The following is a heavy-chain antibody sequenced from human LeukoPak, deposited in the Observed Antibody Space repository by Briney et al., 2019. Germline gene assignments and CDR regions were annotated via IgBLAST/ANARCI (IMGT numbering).Heavy chain of an antibody. Sequence: GGSLRLSCAASGFTFSSYSMNWVRQAPGKGLEWVSSISSSSSYIYYADSVKGRFTISRDNAKNSLYLQMNSLRAEDTAVYYCAKGSKGLLFTRDYYMDVWGKGTTVTISS. CDR2: ISSSSSYI. J-gene: IGHJ6*03. CDR1: GFTFSSYS. CDR3: AKGSKGLLFTRDYYMDV. V-gene: IGHV3-21*01. D-gene: IGHD3-3*01.